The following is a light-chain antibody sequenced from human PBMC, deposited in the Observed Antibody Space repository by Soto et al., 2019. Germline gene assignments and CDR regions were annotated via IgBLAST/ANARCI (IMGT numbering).Light chain of an antibody. CDR3: CSLTTSHTYV. V-gene: IGLV2-14*02. Sequence: QSALTQPASASGSPGQSITISCTGTSSNVGSYKLVSWYQQHPGKAPKLMIYHVTYRPSGVSNRYSGSKSGNSASLTISGLQADDEADYYCCSLTTSHTYVFGSGTKLTVL. CDR2: HVT. CDR1: SSNVGSYKL. J-gene: IGLJ1*01.